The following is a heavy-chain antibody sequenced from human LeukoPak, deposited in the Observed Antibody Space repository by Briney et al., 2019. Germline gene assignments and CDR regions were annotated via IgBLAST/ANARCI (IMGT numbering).Heavy chain of an antibody. J-gene: IGHJ5*02. Sequence: ASVKVSCKASGYTFTSYGINWVRQATGQGLEWMGWMNPNSGNTGYAQKFQGRVTITRNTSISTAYMELSSLRSEDTAVYYCARLTDQERGYDFWSGYYPTYNWFDPWGQGTLVTVSS. CDR3: ARLTDQERGYDFWSGYYPTYNWFDP. V-gene: IGHV1-8*03. CDR1: GYTFTSYG. D-gene: IGHD3-3*01. CDR2: MNPNSGNT.